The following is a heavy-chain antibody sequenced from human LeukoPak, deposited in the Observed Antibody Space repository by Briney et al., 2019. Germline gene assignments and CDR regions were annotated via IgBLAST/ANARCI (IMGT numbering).Heavy chain of an antibody. CDR1: GFTFSSFA. V-gene: IGHV3-23*01. Sequence: PGGSLRLSCAASGFTFSSFAMNLVRQAPGKGLEWVSTMSGDATSTYYADSVKGRFTISRDNSKNTLYLQMNSLRAEDTAVYYCAKRTSGSGWYSSDYWGQGTLVTVSS. J-gene: IGHJ4*02. D-gene: IGHD6-13*01. CDR3: AKRTSGSGWYSSDY. CDR2: MSGDATST.